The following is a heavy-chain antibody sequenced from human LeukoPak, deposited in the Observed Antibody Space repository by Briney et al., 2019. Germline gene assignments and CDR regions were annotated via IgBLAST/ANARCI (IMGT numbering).Heavy chain of an antibody. CDR3: ARDSGSGYYAFPY. J-gene: IGHJ4*02. CDR1: GGPKPSCH. D-gene: IGHD3-22*01. Sequence: PSETESLTCTVSGGPKPSCHWIWIRQPPGKGLEWIGYIYNSGSTNYNPSLKSRVTISVDTSKNQFSLKLSSVTAADTAVYYCARDSGSGYYAFPYWRRGTLVTVSS. V-gene: IGHV4-59*01. CDR2: IYNSGST.